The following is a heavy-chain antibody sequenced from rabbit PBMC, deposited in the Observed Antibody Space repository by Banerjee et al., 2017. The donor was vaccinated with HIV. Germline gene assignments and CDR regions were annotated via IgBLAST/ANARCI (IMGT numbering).Heavy chain of an antibody. CDR1: GIDFSSYYY. Sequence: QSLEESGGDLVKPGASLTLTCKASGIDFSSYYYMCWVRQAPGKGLELIACIYTSSGTTWYASWAKGRFTISGPSSTTVTLQMTSLTAADTATYFCASIHNDWDMGFNLWGQGTLVTVS. CDR2: IYTSSGTT. J-gene: IGHJ4*01. D-gene: IGHD3-1*01. CDR3: ASIHNDWDMGFNL. V-gene: IGHV1S40*01.